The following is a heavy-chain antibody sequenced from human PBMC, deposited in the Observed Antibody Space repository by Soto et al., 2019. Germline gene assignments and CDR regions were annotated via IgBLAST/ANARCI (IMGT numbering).Heavy chain of an antibody. Sequence: ASVKVSCKASGYTFTSYGISWVRQAPGQGLEWMGWISAYNGNTNYAQKLQGRVTMTTDTSTSTAYMELRSLRSDDTAVYYCARDGAITVTTYSHYYYGMDVWGQGTTVTVSS. D-gene: IGHD4-4*01. V-gene: IGHV1-18*01. CDR3: ARDGAITVTTYSHYYYGMDV. J-gene: IGHJ6*02. CDR2: ISAYNGNT. CDR1: GYTFTSYG.